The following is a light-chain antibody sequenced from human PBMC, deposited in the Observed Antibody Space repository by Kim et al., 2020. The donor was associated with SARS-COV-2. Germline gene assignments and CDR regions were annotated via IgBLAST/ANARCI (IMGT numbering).Light chain of an antibody. V-gene: IGLV1-40*01. CDR2: GNN. CDR1: SSNIGAGYD. CDR3: QSYDNSLSSYV. Sequence: QSVLTQPPSVSGAPGQRVTISCTGRSSNIGAGYDVHWYQQLPTTAPKLLIYGNNNRPSGVPDRFSGSKSGTSASLAITGLQAEDEADYYCQSYDNSLSSYVFGSGTKVTVL. J-gene: IGLJ1*01.